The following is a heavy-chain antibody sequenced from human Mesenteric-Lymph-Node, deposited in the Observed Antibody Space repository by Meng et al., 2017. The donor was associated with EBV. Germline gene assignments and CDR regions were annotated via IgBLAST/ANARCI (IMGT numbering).Heavy chain of an antibody. CDR2: INHSGST. Sequence: QGRVQEWGAGLLKPSETLSLTCAVYGGSFSGYYWSWIRQPPGKGLEWIGEINHSGSTNYNPSLKSRVTISVDTSKNQFSLKLSSVTAADTAVYYCARYGCSGGSCYPYFDYWGQGTLVTVSS. CDR1: GGSFSGYY. D-gene: IGHD2-15*01. CDR3: ARYGCSGGSCYPYFDY. J-gene: IGHJ4*02. V-gene: IGHV4-34*01.